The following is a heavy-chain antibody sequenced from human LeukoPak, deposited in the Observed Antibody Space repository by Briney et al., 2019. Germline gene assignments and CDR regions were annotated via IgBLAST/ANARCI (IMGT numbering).Heavy chain of an antibody. V-gene: IGHV1-2*02. D-gene: IGHD3-22*01. CDR2: INPNSGDT. J-gene: IGHJ4*02. CDR3: AVVLRASVWDSSGHPDY. CDR1: GYTFTGYY. Sequence: ASVKVSCKASGYTFTGYYLHWVRQAPGQGLEWMGWINPNSGDTKYAQEFQGRVTMTRDTSISTAYMELSGLRSDDTAVYYCAVVLRASVWDSSGHPDYWGQGALVTVSS.